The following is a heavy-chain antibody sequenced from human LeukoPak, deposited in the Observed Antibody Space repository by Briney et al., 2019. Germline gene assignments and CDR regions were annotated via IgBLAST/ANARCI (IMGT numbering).Heavy chain of an antibody. D-gene: IGHD2-21*01. Sequence: PGGSLRLSCAASGFTFSDYYITWIRQAPGKGLEWVSHISGSGNTIYYADSVKGRFTISRDNAKNSLYLQMNSLRAEDTAVYYCARALVMGDSMDVWGQGTTVTVSS. V-gene: IGHV3-11*01. CDR2: ISGSGNTI. CDR1: GFTFSDYY. J-gene: IGHJ6*02. CDR3: ARALVMGDSMDV.